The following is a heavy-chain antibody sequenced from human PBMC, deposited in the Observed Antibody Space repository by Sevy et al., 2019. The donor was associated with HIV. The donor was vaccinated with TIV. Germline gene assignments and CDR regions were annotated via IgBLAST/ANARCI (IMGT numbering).Heavy chain of an antibody. J-gene: IGHJ6*02. CDR1: GYSFSDNGYY. D-gene: IGHD3-3*01. CDR3: ARESYEFWTGPVDYDYGMDV. CDR2: INPKSGST. Sequence: ASVKVSCKASGYSFSDNGYYIHWVRQAPGQGLEWMGWINPKSGSTNYAQKFQGRVSMTRETSVSTANMVMSRLSSDDTAVYYCARESYEFWTGPVDYDYGMDVWGQGTTVTVSS. V-gene: IGHV1-2*02.